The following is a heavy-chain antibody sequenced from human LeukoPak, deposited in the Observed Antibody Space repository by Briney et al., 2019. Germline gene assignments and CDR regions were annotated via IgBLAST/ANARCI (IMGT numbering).Heavy chain of an antibody. Sequence: ASVKVSCKASGYDFTKYAVQWVRQAPGQRLEWMGWIDAGNGRTKYSQDFQGRVTITRDTSASIAYMELSRLRSDDTAVYYCARGRNTMVRNNWFDPWGQGTLVTVSS. D-gene: IGHD3-10*01. CDR3: ARGRNTMVRNNWFDP. J-gene: IGHJ5*02. CDR2: IDAGNGRT. V-gene: IGHV1-3*01. CDR1: GYDFTKYA.